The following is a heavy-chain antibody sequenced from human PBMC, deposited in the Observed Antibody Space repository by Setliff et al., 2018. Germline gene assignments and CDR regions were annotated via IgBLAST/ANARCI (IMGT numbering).Heavy chain of an antibody. CDR3: ARDWLIRNSGSYYWQVDC. CDR1: GGSISTYS. D-gene: IGHD1-26*01. CDR2: MHGSGST. Sequence: PSETLSLTCTVSGGSISTYSWSWIRQAAGKGLEWIGRMHGSGSTNYSPSLKSRVTMSGDTSKNQFSLKLSSVTAADTAVYYCARDWLIRNSGSYYWQVDCWGQGTLVTVSS. J-gene: IGHJ4*02. V-gene: IGHV4-4*07.